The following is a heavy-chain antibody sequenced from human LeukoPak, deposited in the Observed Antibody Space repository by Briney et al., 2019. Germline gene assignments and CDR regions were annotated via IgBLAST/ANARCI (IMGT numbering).Heavy chain of an antibody. J-gene: IGHJ6*04. CDR3: ASSSFLQFFDCLLNGMDV. Sequence: ASVKVSCKASGGTFSSYAISWVRQAPGQGLEWMGGIIPIFGTANYAQKFQGRVTITADKSTSTAYMELSSLRSGDTAVYYCASSSFLQFFDCLLNGMDVGGKGPTLPASS. CDR2: IIPIFGTA. V-gene: IGHV1-69*06. D-gene: IGHD3-3*01. CDR1: GGTFSSYA.